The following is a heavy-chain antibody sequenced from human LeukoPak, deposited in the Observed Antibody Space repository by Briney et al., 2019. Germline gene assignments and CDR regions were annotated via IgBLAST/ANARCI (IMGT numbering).Heavy chain of an antibody. D-gene: IGHD6-13*01. CDR2: IGGSGSYT. Sequence: PGGSLRLSCTASGFTFSTYAMMWVRQAPGKGLEWVSVIGGSGSYTYYADSVKGRFTISRDNSKDTLYLQMNSLRAEDTAVYYCARDWYDYWGQGTLVTVSS. CDR1: GFTFSTYA. V-gene: IGHV3-23*01. CDR3: ARDWYDY. J-gene: IGHJ4*02.